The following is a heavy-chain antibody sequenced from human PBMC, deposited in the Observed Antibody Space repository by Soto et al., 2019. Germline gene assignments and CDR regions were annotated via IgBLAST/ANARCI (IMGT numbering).Heavy chain of an antibody. D-gene: IGHD2-15*01. CDR3: ASGYCSGGSCYSGMDV. CDR1: GYSFTSYW. V-gene: IGHV5-51*01. Sequence: GESLKISCKGSGYSFTSYWIGWVRQMPGKGLEWMGIIYPGDSDTRYSPSFQGQVTISADKSISTAYRQWSSLKASDTAMYYCASGYCSGGSCYSGMDVWGQGTTVTVSS. CDR2: IYPGDSDT. J-gene: IGHJ6*02.